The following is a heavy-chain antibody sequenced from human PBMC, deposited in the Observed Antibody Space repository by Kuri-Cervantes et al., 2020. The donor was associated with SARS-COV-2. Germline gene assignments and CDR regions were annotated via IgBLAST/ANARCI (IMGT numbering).Heavy chain of an antibody. CDR1: GYTLTELS. CDR3: QTGHNWNHVSGGMDV. J-gene: IGHJ6*02. V-gene: IGHV1-24*01. CDR2: FDPEDGET. Sequence: ASVKVSCKVSGYTLTELSMHWLRQAPGKGLEWMGGFDPEDGETIYAQKFHGRVTMAEDTSTDTAYMELSRLRSEDTAVYYWQTGHNWNHVSGGMDVWGQGTTVTVSS. D-gene: IGHD1-14*01.